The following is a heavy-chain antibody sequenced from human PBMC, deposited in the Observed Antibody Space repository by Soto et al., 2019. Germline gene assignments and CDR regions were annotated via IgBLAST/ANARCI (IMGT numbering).Heavy chain of an antibody. V-gene: IGHV1-69*06. CDR3: ALSVVVAAYNWFDP. Sequence: ASVKVSCKASGGTFSSYAISWVRQAPGQGLEWMGGIIPIFGTVNYAQKFQGRVTITADKSTSTAYMELSSLRSEDTAVYYCALSVVVAAYNWFDPWGQGTLVTVSS. D-gene: IGHD2-15*01. CDR1: GGTFSSYA. CDR2: IIPIFGTV. J-gene: IGHJ5*02.